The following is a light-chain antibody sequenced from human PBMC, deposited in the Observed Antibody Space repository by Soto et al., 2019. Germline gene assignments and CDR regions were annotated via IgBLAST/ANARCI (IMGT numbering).Light chain of an antibody. V-gene: IGKV1-5*01. J-gene: IGKJ1*01. CDR1: QSISDW. Sequence: DLQMTQSPSSLSASLGDRATMXCRASQSISDWVSWYQQKPGTTPKILVYHTSNFGSGVRSRFRGSGSGTEFTLTISRLQPGDFATYYWQNYNRYSFGQGTKVDI. CDR2: HTS. CDR3: QNYNRYS.